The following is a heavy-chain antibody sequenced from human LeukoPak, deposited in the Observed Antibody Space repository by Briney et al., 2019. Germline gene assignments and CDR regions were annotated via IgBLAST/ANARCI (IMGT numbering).Heavy chain of an antibody. CDR2: INHSGST. V-gene: IGHV4-34*01. D-gene: IGHD2-2*01. CDR3: ARGKSQCSSTSCPYFDY. J-gene: IGHJ4*02. CDR1: GGSFSGYY. Sequence: SETLSLTCAVYGGSFSGYYWSWIRQPPGKGLEWIGEINHSGSTNYNPSLKSRVTISVDTPKNQFSLKLSSVTAADTAVYYCARGKSQCSSTSCPYFDYWGQGTLVTVSS.